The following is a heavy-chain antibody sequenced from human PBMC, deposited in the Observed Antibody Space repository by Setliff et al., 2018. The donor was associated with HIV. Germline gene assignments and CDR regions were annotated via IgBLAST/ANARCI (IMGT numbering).Heavy chain of an antibody. Sequence: SETLSLTCAVYGGSFSGYYWSWIRQPPGKGLEWIGFIFYSGSTNYNPSLKSRVTISVDTSKNQSSLKLSSVTAADTAVHYCARVGPKVTLFGVVNSYYYYMDVWGKGTTVTVSS. J-gene: IGHJ6*03. CDR3: ARVGPKVTLFGVVNSYYYYMDV. D-gene: IGHD3-3*01. CDR1: GGSFSGYY. CDR2: IFYSGST. V-gene: IGHV4-59*01.